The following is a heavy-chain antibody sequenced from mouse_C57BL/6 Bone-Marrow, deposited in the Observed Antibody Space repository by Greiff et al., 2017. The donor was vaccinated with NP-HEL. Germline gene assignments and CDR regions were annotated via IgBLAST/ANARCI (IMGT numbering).Heavy chain of an antibody. J-gene: IGHJ3*01. Sequence: QVQLQQPGAELVRPGTSVKLSCKASGYTFTSYWMHWVKQRPGQGLEWIGVIDPSDSYTNYTQKFKGKATLTVDTSSSTAYMQLSSLTSEDSAVYYCAREFIAYWGQGTLVTVSA. CDR3: AREFIAY. CDR2: IDPSDSYT. D-gene: IGHD1-1*01. CDR1: GYTFTSYW. V-gene: IGHV1-59*01.